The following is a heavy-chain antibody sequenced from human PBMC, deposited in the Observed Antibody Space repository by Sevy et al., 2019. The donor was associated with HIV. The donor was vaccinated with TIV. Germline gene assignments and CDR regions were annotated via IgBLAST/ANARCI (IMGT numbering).Heavy chain of an antibody. CDR3: ATHAGIAAAGRVFDY. J-gene: IGHJ4*02. V-gene: IGHV3-72*01. Sequence: GGSLRLSCAASGFTFSDHYMEWVRQAPGTGLEWVGRIRNKADSYTTEYAASVKGRFTISRDDSKNSLYLLMNSLKTEDTAVYYCATHAGIAAAGRVFDYWGQGTLVTVSS. CDR2: IRNKADSYTT. CDR1: GFTFSDHY. D-gene: IGHD6-13*01.